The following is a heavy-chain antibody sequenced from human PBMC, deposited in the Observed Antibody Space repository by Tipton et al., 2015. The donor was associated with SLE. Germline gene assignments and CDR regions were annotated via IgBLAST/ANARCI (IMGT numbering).Heavy chain of an antibody. V-gene: IGHV4-61*02. CDR3: ARDPFAFSTSWYSRVGALDV. J-gene: IGHJ3*01. Sequence: TLSLTCTVSGGSIRSGTHYWNWIRQPAGKGLEWIGRISDSGSSNYNPSLKSRLTISVDTSKNQFSLRLSSVTAADTAIYYCARDPFAFSTSWYSRVGALDVCCQATMLTVSS. D-gene: IGHD6-13*01. CDR1: GGSIRSGTHY. CDR2: ISDSGSS.